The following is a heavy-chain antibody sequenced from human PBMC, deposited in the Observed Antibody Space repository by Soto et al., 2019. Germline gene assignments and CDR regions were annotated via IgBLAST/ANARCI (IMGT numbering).Heavy chain of an antibody. D-gene: IGHD6-6*01. V-gene: IGHV5-10-1*01. CDR3: ALAARPYNWFDP. J-gene: IGHJ5*02. Sequence: GESLKISCQGSGYSFTSYWISWVRQMPGKGLEWMGRIDPSDSYTNYSPSFQGHVTISADKSISTAYLQWSSLKASDTAMYYCALAARPYNWFDPWGQGTLVTVPS. CDR1: GYSFTSYW. CDR2: IDPSDSYT.